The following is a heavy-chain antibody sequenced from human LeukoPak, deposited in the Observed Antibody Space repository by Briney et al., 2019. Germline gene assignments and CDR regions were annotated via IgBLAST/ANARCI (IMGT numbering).Heavy chain of an antibody. CDR3: ARGSEDNWKDLLWAFDI. J-gene: IGHJ3*02. V-gene: IGHV4-34*01. D-gene: IGHD1-20*01. CDR2: INHSGST. CDR1: GGSFSGYY. Sequence: SETLSLTCAVYGGSFSGYYWSWIRQPPGKGLEWIGEINHSGSTNYNPSLKSRVTISVDTSKNQFSLKLSSVTAADTAVYYCARGSEDNWKDLLWAFDIWGQGTMVTVSS.